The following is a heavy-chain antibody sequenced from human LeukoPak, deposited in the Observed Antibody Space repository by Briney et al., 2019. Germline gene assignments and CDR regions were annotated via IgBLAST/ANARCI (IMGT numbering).Heavy chain of an antibody. CDR1: GYTFASYG. Sequence: ASVKVSCKASGYTFASYGISWVRQAPGQGLEWMGWISAYNGNTNYAQKLQGRVTMTTDTSTSTAYMELSSLRSEDTAVYYCASADSSGYYPHDYWGQGTLVTVSS. J-gene: IGHJ4*02. V-gene: IGHV1-18*01. D-gene: IGHD3-22*01. CDR2: ISAYNGNT. CDR3: ASADSSGYYPHDY.